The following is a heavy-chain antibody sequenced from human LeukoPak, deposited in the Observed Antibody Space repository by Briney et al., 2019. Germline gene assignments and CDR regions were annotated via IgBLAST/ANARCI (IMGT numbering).Heavy chain of an antibody. CDR2: ISWNSGSI. D-gene: IGHD1-26*01. CDR1: GFTFDDYA. J-gene: IGHJ4*02. Sequence: GGSLRLFCAASGFTFDDYAMHWVRQAPGKGLEWVSGISWNSGSIGYADSVKGRFTISRDNAKNSLYLQMNSLRAEDTALYYCAKDIRRYSGSYFDYWGQGTLVTVSS. V-gene: IGHV3-9*01. CDR3: AKDIRRYSGSYFDY.